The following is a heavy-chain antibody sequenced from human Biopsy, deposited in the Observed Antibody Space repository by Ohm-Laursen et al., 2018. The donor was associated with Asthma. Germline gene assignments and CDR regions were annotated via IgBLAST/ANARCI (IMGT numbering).Heavy chain of an antibody. V-gene: IGHV1-46*01. J-gene: IGHJ6*02. Sequence: ASVKVSCKASGYTFTSYYMHWVRQAPGHGLEWMGMINPFGGSSNFAQKFQGRLTMTRDTSTRTVYMELSSLRSDDTAVYFCARAMDYSHYYGIDVWGQGTTVTVS. CDR1: GYTFTSYY. CDR3: ARAMDYSHYYGIDV. D-gene: IGHD3-10*01. CDR2: INPFGGSS.